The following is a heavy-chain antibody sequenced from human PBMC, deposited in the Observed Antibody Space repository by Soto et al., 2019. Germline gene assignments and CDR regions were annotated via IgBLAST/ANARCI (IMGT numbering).Heavy chain of an antibody. CDR2: IKQDGSEK. CDR3: ARDIAAAEYFDL. V-gene: IGHV3-7*01. D-gene: IGHD6-13*01. J-gene: IGHJ2*01. Sequence: EVQLVESGGGLVQPGGSLRLSCAASGFTFSSYWMSWVRQAPGKGLEWGANIKQDGSEKYYVDSGKGRFTISRDNAKNSLYLQLNSLRAEDTAVYYCARDIAAAEYFDLWGRGTLVTVSS. CDR1: GFTFSSYW.